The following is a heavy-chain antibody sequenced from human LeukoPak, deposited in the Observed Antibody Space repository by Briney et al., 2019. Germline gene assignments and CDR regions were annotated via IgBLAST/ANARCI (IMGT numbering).Heavy chain of an antibody. D-gene: IGHD5-18*01. Sequence: SETLSPTCTVSGGSVSSGSYYWSWIRQPPGTGLEWIGYIYYSGSTNYNPSLKSRVTISVDTSKNQFSLKLSSVTAADTAVYYCAGGYSYGYGAFDIWGQGTMVTVSS. CDR3: AGGYSYGYGAFDI. J-gene: IGHJ3*02. V-gene: IGHV4-61*01. CDR2: IYYSGST. CDR1: GGSVSSGSYY.